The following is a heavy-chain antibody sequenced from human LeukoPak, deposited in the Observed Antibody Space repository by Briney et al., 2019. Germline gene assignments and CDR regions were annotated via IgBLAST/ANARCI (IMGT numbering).Heavy chain of an antibody. CDR1: GGSISSYY. D-gene: IGHD2-2*01. CDR2: IYYSGST. CDR3: ARELAGIVVVPAAISAFYGWFDP. J-gene: IGHJ5*02. V-gene: IGHV4-59*01. Sequence: SETLSLTCTVSGGSISSYYWSWIRQPPGKGLEWIGYIYYSGSTNYNPSLKSRVTISVDTSKNQFSLKLSSVTAADTAVYYCARELAGIVVVPAAISAFYGWFDPWGQGTLVTVSS.